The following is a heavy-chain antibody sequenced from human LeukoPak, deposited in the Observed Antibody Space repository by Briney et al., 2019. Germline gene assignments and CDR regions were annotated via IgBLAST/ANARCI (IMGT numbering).Heavy chain of an antibody. D-gene: IGHD6-25*01. CDR1: GFTFSSYS. V-gene: IGHV3-21*01. CDR2: ISSRSSYI. Sequence: PGGSPRLSCAASGFTFSSYSMNWVRQAPGKGLEWVSSISSRSSYIYQADSTKGRFTISRDNAKNSLYLQMNNLRAEDTAIYYCAVDPRERRDYWGQGTLVTVS. CDR3: AVDPRERRDY. J-gene: IGHJ4*02.